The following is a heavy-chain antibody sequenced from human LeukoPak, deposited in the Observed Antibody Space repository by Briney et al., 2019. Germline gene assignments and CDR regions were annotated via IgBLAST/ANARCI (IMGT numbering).Heavy chain of an antibody. CDR1: GFTFSSYG. CDR2: IWYDGSNK. Sequence: GGSLRLSCAASGFTFSSYGMHWVRQAPGKGLEWMALIWYDGSNKYYADSVKGRFTVSRDNSKNTLYLQMNSLRAEDTAVYYCARDQERGYSFSFAWGQGTLVTVSS. CDR3: ARDQERGYSFSFA. J-gene: IGHJ4*02. V-gene: IGHV3-33*01. D-gene: IGHD1-1*01.